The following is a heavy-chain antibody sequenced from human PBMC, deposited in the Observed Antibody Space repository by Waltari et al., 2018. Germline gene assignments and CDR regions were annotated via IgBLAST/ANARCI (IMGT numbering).Heavy chain of an antibody. D-gene: IGHD3-3*01. V-gene: IGHV4-39*01. CDR2: IYYSGST. CDR3: ARSPLLRFLGLY. Sequence: QLQLQESGPGLVKPSETLSLTCTVSGGSISSSSYYWGWIRQPPGKGLEWIGSIYYSGSTYYNPSLKSRVTISVDTSKNQFSLKLSSVTAADTAVYYCARSPLLRFLGLYWGQGTLVTVSS. J-gene: IGHJ1*01. CDR1: GGSISSSSYY.